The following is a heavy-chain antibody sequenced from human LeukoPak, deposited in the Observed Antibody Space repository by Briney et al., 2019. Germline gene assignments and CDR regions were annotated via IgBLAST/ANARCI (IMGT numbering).Heavy chain of an antibody. CDR1: GFKFDDYE. Sequence: GGSLTLSCAASGFKFDDYEMSWVRQVPGKGLEYVSGISRSGRATGYGDSVKGRFTISRDNAKNSLFLQMTSLRAEDTALCHCARVPASHYYYYMDVWGKGAAVTVSS. V-gene: IGHV3-20*01. CDR3: ARVPASHYYYYMDV. CDR2: ISRSGRAT. J-gene: IGHJ6*03.